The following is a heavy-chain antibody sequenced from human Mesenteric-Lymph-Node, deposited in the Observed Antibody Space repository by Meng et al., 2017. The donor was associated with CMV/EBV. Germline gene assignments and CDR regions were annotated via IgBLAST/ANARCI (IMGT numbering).Heavy chain of an antibody. Sequence: EVHLGESGGGLGQPGGSLRLACAASGFNVRDKYMSWVRQAPGKGLEWVCIIYRGDNTYYIDSVKDRFTVSRDNSKNTLYLQMHSLRGEDTAVYYCTGDSVSNPNLDYWGQGTLVTVSS. CDR1: GFNVRDKY. D-gene: IGHD3-10*01. CDR3: TGDSVSNPNLDY. CDR2: IYRGDNT. V-gene: IGHV3-66*01. J-gene: IGHJ4*02.